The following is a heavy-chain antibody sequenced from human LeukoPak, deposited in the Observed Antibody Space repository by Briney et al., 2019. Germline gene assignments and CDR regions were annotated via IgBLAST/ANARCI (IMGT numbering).Heavy chain of an antibody. V-gene: IGHV3-43*01. CDR3: AKGQRLVRGNGIDY. D-gene: IGHD6-19*01. Sequence: GGSLRLSCAASGFTFTTYYMNWVRQAPGKGLEWVSLISWDGGSTYYADSVKGRFTISRDNSKNSLYLQMNSLRTEDTALYYCAKGQRLVRGNGIDYWGQGTLVTVSS. CDR2: ISWDGGST. CDR1: GFTFTTYY. J-gene: IGHJ4*02.